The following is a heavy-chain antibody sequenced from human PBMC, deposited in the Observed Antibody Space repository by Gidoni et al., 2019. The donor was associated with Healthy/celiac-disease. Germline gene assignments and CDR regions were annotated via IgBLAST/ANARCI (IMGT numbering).Heavy chain of an antibody. CDR1: GASVTSTSYS. Sequence: QLQLQESGPGLVKPSETLSLTCFVSGASVTSTSYSWGWVRQPPGKGLEWIGTIYFGGSTYYNPSLKSRVTISVDASKNQFSLKLTSVTAADTSVYYCARHGSGFDYRYYFDYWGQGTLVNVSS. CDR2: IYFGGST. J-gene: IGHJ4*02. D-gene: IGHD5-12*01. CDR3: ARHGSGFDYRYYFDY. V-gene: IGHV4-39*01.